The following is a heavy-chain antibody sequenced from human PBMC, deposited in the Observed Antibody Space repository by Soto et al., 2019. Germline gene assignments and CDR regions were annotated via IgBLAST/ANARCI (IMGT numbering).Heavy chain of an antibody. Sequence: QVQLVQSGAEVKEPGSSVKVSCKASGGTLSSHAISWVRQAPGVGLEWMGGIVPLFGTANYAQKFEGRLTTTADKFTNTVYMELSSLTSYDTAVYYCARGDDFDYYYGVDVWGQGTTVTVSS. CDR3: ARGDDFDYYYGVDV. CDR2: IVPLFGTA. D-gene: IGHD3-16*01. J-gene: IGHJ6*02. CDR1: GGTLSSHA. V-gene: IGHV1-69*06.